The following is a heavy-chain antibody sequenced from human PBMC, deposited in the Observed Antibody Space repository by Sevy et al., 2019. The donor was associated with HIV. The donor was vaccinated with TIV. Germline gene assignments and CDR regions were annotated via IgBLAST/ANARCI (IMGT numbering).Heavy chain of an antibody. V-gene: IGHV5-51*01. J-gene: IGHJ4*02. CDR1: GYSFTSYW. CDR3: TRHHYYDSSESFDY. D-gene: IGHD3-22*01. Sequence: GESLKISCKGSGYSFTSYWIGWVRQMPGKGLEWMGIIYPGDSETRYTPSFQGQVTFSADKSISTAYLQWSSLKASDTAMYFCTRHHYYDSSESFDYWGQGTLVTVSS. CDR2: IYPGDSET.